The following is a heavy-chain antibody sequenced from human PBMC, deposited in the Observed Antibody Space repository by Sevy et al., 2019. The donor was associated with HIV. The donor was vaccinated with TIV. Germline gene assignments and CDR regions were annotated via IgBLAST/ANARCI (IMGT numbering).Heavy chain of an antibody. V-gene: IGHV3-23*01. D-gene: IGHD6-13*01. J-gene: IGHJ3*02. Sequence: EGSLRLSCAASGFTFSNYAMSWVRQAPGKGLEWVSGISGSGIRIYYADSVKGWFTISRDNSKNTLYLQMSSLRGEDTAVYYCAYIPAAGTGGSAFDIWGQGTMVTVSS. CDR1: GFTFSNYA. CDR2: ISGSGIRI. CDR3: AYIPAAGTGGSAFDI.